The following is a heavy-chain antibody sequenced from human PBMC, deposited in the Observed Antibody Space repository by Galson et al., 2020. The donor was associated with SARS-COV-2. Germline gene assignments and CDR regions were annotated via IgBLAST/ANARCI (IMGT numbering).Heavy chain of an antibody. CDR3: ARRKYYNHYMDV. CDR2: ISYTGST. Sequence: SPPISLTCTVPGGSISTSSDYWRSLRQPPGKGLEWIGTISYTGSTYYNPSPKSRVFISVDTSKIQFSLTMNSVTAADPGVYYCARRKYYNHYMDVWGKGTTVTISS. CDR1: GGSISTSSDY. V-gene: IGHV4-39*01. J-gene: IGHJ6*03.